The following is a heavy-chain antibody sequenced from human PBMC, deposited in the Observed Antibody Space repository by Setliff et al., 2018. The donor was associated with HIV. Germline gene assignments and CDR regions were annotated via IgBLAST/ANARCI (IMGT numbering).Heavy chain of an antibody. Sequence: KPSETLSLTCTVSGGAISGHSWSWVRQPPGKGLEWIGYISYSGGTNYNPSLKSRASISIDTSNNQFSLKLKSVTAADTAVYYCATPVTSRGYYYMDVWGKGTTVTVSS. V-gene: IGHV4-59*11. CDR2: ISYSGGT. CDR3: ATPVTSRGYYYMDV. CDR1: GGAISGHS. J-gene: IGHJ6*03. D-gene: IGHD4-17*01.